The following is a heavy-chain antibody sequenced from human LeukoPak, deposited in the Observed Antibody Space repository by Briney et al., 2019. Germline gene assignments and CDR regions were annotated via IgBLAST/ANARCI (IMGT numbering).Heavy chain of an antibody. CDR2: IYYSGST. CDR3: ARHQWADAFDI. D-gene: IGHD1-26*01. J-gene: IGHJ3*02. CDR1: GGSISSYY. Sequence: PSETLFLTCTVAGGSISSYYWSWIRQPPGKGLEWIGYIYYSGSTNYNPSLKSRVTISVDTSKNQFSLKLSSVTAADTAVYYCARHQWADAFDISGQGTMVTVSS. V-gene: IGHV4-59*08.